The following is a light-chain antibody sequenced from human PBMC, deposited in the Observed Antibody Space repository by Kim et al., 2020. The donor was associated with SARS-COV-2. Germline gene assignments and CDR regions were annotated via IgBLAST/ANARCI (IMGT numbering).Light chain of an antibody. CDR3: QAWDSSTVV. Sequence: SLSPEQPATISCAGDKLGDKNACWYQQKPGQSPVVVIYQDTKRSSGIPERFSGSNSGNTATLTIRGTQALDEADYYCQAWDSSTVVFGGGTKLTVL. J-gene: IGLJ2*01. V-gene: IGLV3-1*01. CDR1: KLGDKN. CDR2: QDT.